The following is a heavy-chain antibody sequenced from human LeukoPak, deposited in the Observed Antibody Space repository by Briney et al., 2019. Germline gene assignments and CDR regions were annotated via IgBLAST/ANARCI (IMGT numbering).Heavy chain of an antibody. J-gene: IGHJ4*01. D-gene: IGHD3-22*01. Sequence: SETLSLTCTVSGASINNDFWTWVRQPPGKGLEWIVYIYSSGSAKYNPSLKSRVIISGDTSKNQISLNLTSVTAADTAVYFCARHRDYYDTWGHGTLVTVSS. V-gene: IGHV4-59*08. CDR3: ARHRDYYDT. CDR2: IYSSGSA. CDR1: GASINNDF.